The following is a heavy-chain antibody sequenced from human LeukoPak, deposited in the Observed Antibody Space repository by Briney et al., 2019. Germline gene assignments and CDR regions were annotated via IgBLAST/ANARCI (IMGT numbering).Heavy chain of an antibody. D-gene: IGHD3-22*01. CDR3: ARDSSGYPSHYFGY. Sequence: GGSLRLSCAASGLTFSSYGMHWVRQAPGKGLEWVASIRYDGNNKYYADSVKGRFTISRDNSKNTLYLQMNSLRAEDTAVYYCARDSSGYPSHYFGYWGQGTLVTVSS. CDR1: GLTFSSYG. J-gene: IGHJ4*02. V-gene: IGHV3-30*02. CDR2: IRYDGNNK.